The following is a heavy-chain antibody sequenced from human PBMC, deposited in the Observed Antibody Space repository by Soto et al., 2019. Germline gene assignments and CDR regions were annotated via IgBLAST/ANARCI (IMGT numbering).Heavy chain of an antibody. CDR2: ISAYNGNT. CDR3: ARDQGSSWYIYYYYGMDV. Sequence: ASVKVSCKASGYTFTSYGISWVRQAPGQGLEWMGWISAYNGNTNYAQKLQGRVTMTTDTSTSTAYMELRSLGSDDTAVYYCARDQGSSWYIYYYYGMDVWGQGTTVTVSS. CDR1: GYTFTSYG. D-gene: IGHD6-13*01. J-gene: IGHJ6*02. V-gene: IGHV1-18*04.